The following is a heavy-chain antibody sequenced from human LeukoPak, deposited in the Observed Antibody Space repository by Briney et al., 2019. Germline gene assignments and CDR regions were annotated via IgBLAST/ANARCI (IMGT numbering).Heavy chain of an antibody. CDR3: ATGPLSSWYSYYFDY. CDR2: FDPEDGET. D-gene: IGHD6-13*01. Sequence: ASVKVSCKVSGYTLTELSMHWVRQAPGKGLEWMGSFDPEDGETIYAQKFQGRVTMTEDTSTDTAYMELSSLRSEDTAVYYCATGPLSSWYSYYFDYWGQGTLVTVSS. V-gene: IGHV1-24*01. J-gene: IGHJ4*02. CDR1: GYTLTELS.